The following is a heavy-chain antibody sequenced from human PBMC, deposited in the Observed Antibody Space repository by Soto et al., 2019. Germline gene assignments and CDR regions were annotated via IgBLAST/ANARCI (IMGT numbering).Heavy chain of an antibody. J-gene: IGHJ5*02. CDR2: ISSSSSFS. V-gene: IGHV3-21*04. CDR1: GFTFTSHN. Sequence: AGSLTLSCGVSGFTFTSHNMSWVRQAPGKGLEWISSISSSSSFSNYADSVKGRFSISRDNSKSTVYLQINSLTPEDAALYYCAKYLCRAAKRACADHWGQGTRVTVSS. CDR3: AKYLCRAAKRACADH.